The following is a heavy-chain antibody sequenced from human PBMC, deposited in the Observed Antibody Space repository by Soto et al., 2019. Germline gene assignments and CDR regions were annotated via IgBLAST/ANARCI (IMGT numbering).Heavy chain of an antibody. D-gene: IGHD6-13*01. J-gene: IGHJ6*02. CDR1: GGTFSSYA. Sequence: GASVKVSCKASGGTFSSYAISWVRQAPGQGLEWMGGIIPIFGTANYAQKSQGRVTITADKSTSTAYMELSSLRSEDTAVYYCARGAIAARPHYYYYYGMDVWGQGTTVTVS. V-gene: IGHV1-69*06. CDR2: IIPIFGTA. CDR3: ARGAIAARPHYYYYYGMDV.